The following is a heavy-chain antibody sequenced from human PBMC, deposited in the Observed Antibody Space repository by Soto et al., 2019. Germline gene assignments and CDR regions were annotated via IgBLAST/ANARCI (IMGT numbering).Heavy chain of an antibody. V-gene: IGHV1-18*01. CDR2: ISTYNGNT. D-gene: IGHD1-20*01. CDR3: ARGGRENNWNDGNFEY. J-gene: IGHJ4*02. Sequence: QVPLVQSGAEVKQPGASVKVSCKASGYTFTNYGFTWVRQAPGQGLEWMGWISTYNGNTKYAQKVQGRLTMTTDTSTSTANMELTSLRSDDTAVYYCARGGRENNWNDGNFEYWGQGTQVTVSS. CDR1: GYTFTNYG.